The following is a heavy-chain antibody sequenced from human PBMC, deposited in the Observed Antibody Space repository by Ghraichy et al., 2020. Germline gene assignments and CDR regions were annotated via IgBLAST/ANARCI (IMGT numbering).Heavy chain of an antibody. CDR3: ARGGRNCSGGSCYPALDY. CDR1: GGSFSGYY. CDR2: ISHSGRT. Sequence: SETLSLTCAFYGGSFSGYYWTWIRQPPGKGLEWIGDISHSGRTNYNPSLKSLVTISVDASKNQFSLTLSSVTAADTATYYCARGGRNCSGGSCYPALDYWGQGTLVSVSS. V-gene: IGHV4-34*01. D-gene: IGHD2-15*01. J-gene: IGHJ4*02.